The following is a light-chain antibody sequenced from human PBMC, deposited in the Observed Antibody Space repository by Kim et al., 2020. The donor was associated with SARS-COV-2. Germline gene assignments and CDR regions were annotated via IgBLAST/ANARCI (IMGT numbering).Light chain of an antibody. CDR3: QQYNTYSQT. J-gene: IGKJ1*01. CDR1: QSIDSW. V-gene: IGKV1-5*03. CDR2: QAS. Sequence: ASVGDKVTITCRARQSIDSWLAWYQQKPGKAPKLLISQASSLESGVPSRFSGSGSGTEFTLTISSLQPDDFATYFCQQYNTYSQTFGQGTKVDIK.